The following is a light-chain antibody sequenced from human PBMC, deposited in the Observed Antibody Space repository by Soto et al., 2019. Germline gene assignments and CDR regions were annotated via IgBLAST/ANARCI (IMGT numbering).Light chain of an antibody. J-gene: IGLJ1*01. CDR3: QSYHTSLTGV. V-gene: IGLV1-40*01. CDR1: SSTIGAGYD. Sequence: QSVLTQPPSVSGTPGQTVTISCTGSSSTIGAGYDVHWYQQFPGTAPKLLVFANNNRPAGVPDRFSGSKSGTSASLAITGLPAEDEATYYCQSYHTSLTGVFGTGTKLTVL. CDR2: ANN.